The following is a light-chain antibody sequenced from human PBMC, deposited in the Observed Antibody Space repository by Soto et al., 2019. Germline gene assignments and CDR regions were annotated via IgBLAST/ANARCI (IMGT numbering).Light chain of an antibody. CDR1: QSVTTR. V-gene: IGKV3-20*01. CDR3: QQYGGSPIT. J-gene: IGKJ5*01. Sequence: VVLTQSPGTLSWSPGERFTLSCRASQSVTTRLAWYQHKPGQAPTLLMSGASNRASGVPVRFSGSGSGTDFTLTITRLEPEDFALYYCQQYGGSPITFGLGTRLEIK. CDR2: GAS.